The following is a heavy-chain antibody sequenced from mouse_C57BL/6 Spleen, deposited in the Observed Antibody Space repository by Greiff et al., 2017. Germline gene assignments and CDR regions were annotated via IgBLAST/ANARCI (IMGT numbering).Heavy chain of an antibody. CDR1: GFTFSDYY. V-gene: IGHV5-16*01. J-gene: IGHJ4*01. CDR2: INYDGSST. D-gene: IGHD1-2*01. CDR3: GLFFYAMDY. Sequence: EVMLVESEGGLVQPGSSMKLSCTASGFTFSDYYMAWVRQVPEKGLEWVANINYDGSSTYYLDSLKSRFIISGDNAKNILYLQMSSLKSEDTATYYCGLFFYAMDYWGQGTSVTVSS.